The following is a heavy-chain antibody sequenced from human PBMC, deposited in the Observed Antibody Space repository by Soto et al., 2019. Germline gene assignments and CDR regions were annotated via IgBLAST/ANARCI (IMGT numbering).Heavy chain of an antibody. CDR2: IYYSGST. J-gene: IGHJ6*02. Sequence: QLQLQESGPGLVKPSETLSLTCTVSGGSISSSSYYWGWIRQPPGKGLEWIGSIYYSGSTYYNPSLKSRVTISVDTSKNQFSLKLSSVTAADTAVYYCARLSVVADLYYSYGMDVWGQGTTVTVSS. CDR3: ARLSVVADLYYSYGMDV. V-gene: IGHV4-39*01. CDR1: GGSISSSSYY. D-gene: IGHD2-15*01.